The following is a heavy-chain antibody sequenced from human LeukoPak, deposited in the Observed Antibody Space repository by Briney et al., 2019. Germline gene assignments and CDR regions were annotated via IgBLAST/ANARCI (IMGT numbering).Heavy chain of an antibody. Sequence: GGSLRLSCAASGFTFNYYAMSWVRQAPGKGLEWVSTISGNDDLTYYADSVKGRFTISRDNSKNTLYLQMNNLRVEDTALFYCAKDFAPFLLRWYFDLWGRGTLVTVSS. D-gene: IGHD2/OR15-2a*01. V-gene: IGHV3-23*01. CDR1: GFTFNYYA. CDR2: ISGNDDLT. CDR3: AKDFAPFLLRWYFDL. J-gene: IGHJ2*01.